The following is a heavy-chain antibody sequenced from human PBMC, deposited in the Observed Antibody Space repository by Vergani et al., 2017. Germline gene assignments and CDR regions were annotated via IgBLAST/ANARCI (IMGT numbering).Heavy chain of an antibody. CDR2: IYYSGST. Sequence: QVQLQQWGAGLLKPSETLSLTCAVYGGSFSGYYWSWIRQPPGKGLEWIGYIYYSGSTYYNPSLKSRVTISVDTSKNQFSLKLSSVTAADTAVYYCAREPFGGNPFDYWGQGTLVTVSS. V-gene: IGHV4-34*01. CDR3: AREPFGGNPFDY. D-gene: IGHD4-23*01. J-gene: IGHJ4*02. CDR1: GGSFSGYY.